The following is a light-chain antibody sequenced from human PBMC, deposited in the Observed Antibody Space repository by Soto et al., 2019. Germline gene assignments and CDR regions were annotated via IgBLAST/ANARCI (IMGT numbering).Light chain of an antibody. Sequence: QSALTQPRSVSGSPGQSVTISCTGTSSDVGGYIYVSWYQQYPAKAPKVMIYDVSRRPSGVPDRFSGSKSGNTASLTISGLQAEDEAVYYCCSYAGNKTVVFGEGTKLTVL. CDR1: SSDVGGYIY. CDR3: CSYAGNKTVV. CDR2: DVS. V-gene: IGLV2-11*01. J-gene: IGLJ3*02.